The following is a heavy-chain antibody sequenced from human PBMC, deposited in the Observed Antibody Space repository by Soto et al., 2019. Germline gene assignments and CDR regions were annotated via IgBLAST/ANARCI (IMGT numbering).Heavy chain of an antibody. D-gene: IGHD6-19*01. CDR1: GFTFRTYG. CDR3: AKEAPGGWHFFDT. V-gene: IGHV3-30*18. CDR2: ISDDGSQE. J-gene: IGHJ4*02. Sequence: SLSLSCAASGFTFRTYGMHWVRQAPGKGLEWVAFISDDGSQEYYGDSVKGRFTISRDNSKNTLSLRMISLRTEDTSVYYCAKEAPGGWHFFDTWGQGTLVTVSS.